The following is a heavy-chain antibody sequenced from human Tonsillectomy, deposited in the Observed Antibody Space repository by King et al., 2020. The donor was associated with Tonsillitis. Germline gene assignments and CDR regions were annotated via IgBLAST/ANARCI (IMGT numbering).Heavy chain of an antibody. CDR3: TRPYYGAGSGIFDY. Sequence: VQLQQWGAGLLKPSKTLSLTCAVYGGSFSDYYWSWIRQPPGKGLEWIGEINHSGSTNYNPSHKSRVTISVDTSKNQFSLTLSSVTAADTAVYYCTRPYYGAGSGIFDYRGQGTLVTVSS. D-gene: IGHD3-10*01. V-gene: IGHV4-34*01. J-gene: IGHJ4*02. CDR1: GGSFSDYY. CDR2: INHSGST.